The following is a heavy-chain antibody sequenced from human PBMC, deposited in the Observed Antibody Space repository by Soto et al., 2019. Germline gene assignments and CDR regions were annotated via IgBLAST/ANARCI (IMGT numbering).Heavy chain of an antibody. CDR2: VFYSGSA. D-gene: IGHD5-12*01. Sequence: QVQLQESGPGLVKPSQTLSLICTVSGGSISSGDSYWSWIRQSPGKGLEWIGYVFYSGSAYYNPSLKSRVTISVDTSKNQFSLNLSSVTAADTAMYFCARDRAGYKAYDPWGQGTLVTVAS. CDR3: ARDRAGYKAYDP. J-gene: IGHJ5*02. V-gene: IGHV4-30-4*01. CDR1: GGSISSGDSY.